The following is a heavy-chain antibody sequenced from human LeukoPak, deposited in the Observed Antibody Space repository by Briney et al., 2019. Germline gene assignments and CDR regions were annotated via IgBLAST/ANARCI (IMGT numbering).Heavy chain of an antibody. CDR3: ARGSRFGVVGRDAFDI. J-gene: IGHJ3*02. V-gene: IGHV3-7*01. CDR2: IKQDGSEK. D-gene: IGHD3-3*01. CDR1: GFTFSSYW. Sequence: GGSLRLSCAASGFTFSSYWMSWVRQAPGKGLEWVANIKQDGSEKYYVDSVKGRFTISRDNAKNSLYLQVNSLRAEDTAVYYCARGSRFGVVGRDAFDIWGQGTVVTVSS.